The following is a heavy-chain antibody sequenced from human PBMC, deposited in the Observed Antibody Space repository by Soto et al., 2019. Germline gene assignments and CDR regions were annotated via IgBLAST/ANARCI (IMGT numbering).Heavy chain of an antibody. Sequence: GESLKISCKGSGYSFTSYWIGWVRQMPGKGLEWMGIIYPGDSDTRYSPSFQGQVTISADKSISTAYLQWSSLKASDTAMYYCARVYYDYIWGSYRPHAFDIWGQETMVTVSS. V-gene: IGHV5-51*01. CDR2: IYPGDSDT. J-gene: IGHJ3*02. CDR1: GYSFTSYW. CDR3: ARVYYDYIWGSYRPHAFDI. D-gene: IGHD3-16*02.